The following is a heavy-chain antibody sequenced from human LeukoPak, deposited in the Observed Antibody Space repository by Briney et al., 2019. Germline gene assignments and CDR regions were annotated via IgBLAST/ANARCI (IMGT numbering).Heavy chain of an antibody. CDR3: ARARTTVVTPGAFDI. CDR1: GYTFTGYY. V-gene: IGHV1-2*02. D-gene: IGHD4-23*01. J-gene: IGHJ3*02. Sequence: ASVKVSCKASGYTFTGYYMHWVRQAPGQGREWMGWINPNSGGTNYAQKFQGRVTMTRDTSISTAYMELSRLRADDTAVYYCARARTTVVTPGAFDIWGQGTMVTVSS. CDR2: INPNSGGT.